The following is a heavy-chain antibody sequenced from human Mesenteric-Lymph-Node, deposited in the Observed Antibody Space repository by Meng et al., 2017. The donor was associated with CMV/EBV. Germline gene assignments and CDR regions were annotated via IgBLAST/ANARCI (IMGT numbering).Heavy chain of an antibody. CDR1: GFSLNTGGMR. Sequence: SGPTLVKPTQTLTLTCTFSGFSLNTGGMRVSWIRQPPGKALEWLARIDWDDDKFYSSSLKTRLTISKDTSKNQVVLTMTNMDPVDTATYYCARSTPSCCIDYWGQGTLVTVSS. D-gene: IGHD2-2*01. CDR3: ARSTPSCCIDY. V-gene: IGHV2-70D*14. CDR2: IDWDDDK. J-gene: IGHJ4*02.